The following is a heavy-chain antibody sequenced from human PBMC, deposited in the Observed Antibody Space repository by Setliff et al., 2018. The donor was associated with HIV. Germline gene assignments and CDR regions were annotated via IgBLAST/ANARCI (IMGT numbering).Heavy chain of an antibody. Sequence: PSETLSLTCTVSGGSISSSSYYWGWIRQPPGKGLEWIGSIYHSGSTYYNPSLKSRVTISVDTSKNQFSLSLRSVTAADTAVYYCARGSWKDGAQGYFFDHWGQGTLVTVSS. D-gene: IGHD1-1*01. CDR3: ARGSWKDGAQGYFFDH. CDR1: GGSISSSSYY. CDR2: IYHSGST. J-gene: IGHJ4*02. V-gene: IGHV4-39*07.